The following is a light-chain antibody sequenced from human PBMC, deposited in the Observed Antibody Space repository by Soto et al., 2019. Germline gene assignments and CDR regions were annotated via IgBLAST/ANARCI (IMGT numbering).Light chain of an antibody. Sequence: QSALTQPASVYGSPGQSITISCTGTSSDVGDYNYVSWYQQHPGKAPKLMIYDVNNRPSGVSNRFSGSKSGNTASLTISGLQAEDEADYFCSSYTSTGTLVVLGGGTKLTVL. CDR1: SSDVGDYNY. CDR2: DVN. J-gene: IGLJ2*01. CDR3: SSYTSTGTLVV. V-gene: IGLV2-14*03.